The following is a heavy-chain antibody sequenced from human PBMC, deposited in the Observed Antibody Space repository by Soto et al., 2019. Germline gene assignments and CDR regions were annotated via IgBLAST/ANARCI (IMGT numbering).Heavy chain of an antibody. Sequence: QVQLVQSGAEVKKPGASVKISCKASGYTFTSYYMHWVRQAPGQGLQWMGLINPSGGTTNYAQKFEGRVTISRDTTTSTGDMELSSVRSEDTAVYYCARDLSADDWRGKVSDNWGQGTPVTVSS. J-gene: IGHJ4*02. CDR3: ARDLSADDWRGKVSDN. CDR2: INPSGGTT. D-gene: IGHD3-9*01. CDR1: GYTFTSYY. V-gene: IGHV1-46*01.